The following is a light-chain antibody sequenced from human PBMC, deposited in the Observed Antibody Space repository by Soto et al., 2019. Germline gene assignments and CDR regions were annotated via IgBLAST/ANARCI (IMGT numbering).Light chain of an antibody. CDR3: QQYNNWPPVT. J-gene: IGKJ5*01. Sequence: EIVVTQSPATLSVSPGERATLSCRASQSVSNKLAWYQQKPGQPPRLLIYLASTRAPGIPARFSGSGSGTEFTLTISSLQSEDFAVYYCQQYNNWPPVTFGQGTRLEIK. CDR2: LAS. V-gene: IGKV3D-15*01. CDR1: QSVSNK.